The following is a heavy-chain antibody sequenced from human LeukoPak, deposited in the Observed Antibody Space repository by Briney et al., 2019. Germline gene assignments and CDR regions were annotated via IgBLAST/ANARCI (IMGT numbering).Heavy chain of an antibody. Sequence: SETLSLTCAVYGGSFSGYYWSWIRQPPGKGLEWIGETNHSGSTNYNPSLKSRVTISVDTSKNQFSLKLSSVTAADTAVYYCARVKGYYYGSGSYYNSKPFDYWGQGTLVTVSS. CDR2: TNHSGST. CDR1: GGSFSGYY. J-gene: IGHJ4*02. D-gene: IGHD3-10*01. CDR3: ARVKGYYYGSGSYYNSKPFDY. V-gene: IGHV4-34*01.